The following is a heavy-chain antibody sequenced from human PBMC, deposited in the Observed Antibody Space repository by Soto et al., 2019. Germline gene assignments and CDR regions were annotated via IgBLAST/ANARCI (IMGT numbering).Heavy chain of an antibody. CDR1: GGSFRGYY. D-gene: IGHD2-2*01. CDR2: INHSGST. J-gene: IGHJ4*02. Sequence: SETLSLTCAVYGGSFRGYYWSWIRQPPGKGLEWIGEINHSGSTNYNPSLKSRVTISVDTSKNQFSLKLSSVTAADTAVYYCARGNCSSTSCYGFDDWGQGTLVTGSS. V-gene: IGHV4-34*01. CDR3: ARGNCSSTSCYGFDD.